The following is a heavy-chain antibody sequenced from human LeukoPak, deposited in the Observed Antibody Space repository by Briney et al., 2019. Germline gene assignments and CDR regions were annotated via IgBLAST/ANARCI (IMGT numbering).Heavy chain of an antibody. V-gene: IGHV5-10-1*01. J-gene: IGHJ4*02. CDR3: ARQMGQQLGADY. D-gene: IGHD6-13*01. CDR2: IDPSDSYT. CDR1: GYSFTTYW. Sequence: GESLRISCKGSGYSFTTYWISWVRQMPGKGLEWMGRIDPSDSYTNYSPSFQGHVTISADKSISTAYLQWSSLEASDTAMYYCARQMGQQLGADYWGRGILVTVSS.